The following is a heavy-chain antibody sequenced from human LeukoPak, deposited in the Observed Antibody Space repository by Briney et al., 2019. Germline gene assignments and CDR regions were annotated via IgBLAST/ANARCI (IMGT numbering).Heavy chain of an antibody. D-gene: IGHD4-11*01. CDR1: GFTFDDYA. Sequence: PGGSLRLSCAASGFTFDDYAMHWVRQAPGKGLEWVSGISWNSGSIGYADSVKGRFTISRDNAKNSLYLQMNSLRAEDTAVYYCANEGVTTGYYYYMDVWGKGTTVTVSS. CDR2: ISWNSGSI. J-gene: IGHJ6*03. CDR3: ANEGVTTGYYYYMDV. V-gene: IGHV3-9*01.